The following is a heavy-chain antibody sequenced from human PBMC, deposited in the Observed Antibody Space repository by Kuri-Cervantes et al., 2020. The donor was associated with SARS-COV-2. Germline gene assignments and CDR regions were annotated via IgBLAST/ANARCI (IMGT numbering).Heavy chain of an antibody. CDR3: ARGLYCSSTSCYRKTDYYYYMDV. Sequence: SETLSLTCAVSGYSISSGYYWGWIRQPPGKGLEWIGSIYHSGSTNYNPSLKSRVTMSVDTSKNQFSLKLSSVTAADTAVYYCARGLYCSSTSCYRKTDYYYYMDVWGKGTTVTVSS. CDR2: IYHSGST. CDR1: GYSISSGYY. V-gene: IGHV4-38-2*01. D-gene: IGHD2-2*01. J-gene: IGHJ6*03.